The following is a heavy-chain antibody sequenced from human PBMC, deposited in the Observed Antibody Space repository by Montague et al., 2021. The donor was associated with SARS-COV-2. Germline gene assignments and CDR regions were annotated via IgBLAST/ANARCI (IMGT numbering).Heavy chain of an antibody. J-gene: IGHJ4*02. CDR2: VLYNKGT. CDR3: VRHPHYDGLNGPPDF. CDR1: GVSVTDYY. Sequence: SETLSITCTVSGVSVTDYYWSWIRQPPGKGLGWVGDVLYNKGTNFNPSLKSRVAISVDTSKNQFSLRLTSVTAADTAFYHCVRHPHYDGLNGPPDFWDQGALVTVSS. D-gene: IGHD3-9*01. V-gene: IGHV4-59*08.